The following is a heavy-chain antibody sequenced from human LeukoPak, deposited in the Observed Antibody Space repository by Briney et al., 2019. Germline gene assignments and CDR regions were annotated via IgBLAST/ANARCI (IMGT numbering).Heavy chain of an antibody. D-gene: IGHD1-26*01. J-gene: IGHJ4*02. V-gene: IGHV3-23*01. Sequence: GGSLTLSCAASGFTFSTNAMRWVRQAPGKGLEWVSAISGSGGTIYYADSVKGRFTIPRDESKNTVYLQMNGLRAEDTAVYYCTKVGPGSYFDNWGQGTLVTVSS. CDR2: ISGSGGTI. CDR3: TKVGPGSYFDN. CDR1: GFTFSTNA.